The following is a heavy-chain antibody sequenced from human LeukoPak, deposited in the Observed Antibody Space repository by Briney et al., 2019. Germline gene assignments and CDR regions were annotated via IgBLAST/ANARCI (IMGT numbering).Heavy chain of an antibody. CDR3: AKGIDYGGNSGGTFDY. CDR2: ISYDGSNK. V-gene: IGHV3-30*18. D-gene: IGHD4-23*01. Sequence: GGSLRLSCAASGFTFSSYGMHWVRQAPGEGLEWVAVISYDGSNKYYADSVKGRFTISRDNSKNTLYLQMNSLRAEDTAVYYCAKGIDYGGNSGGTFDYWGQGTLVTVSS. J-gene: IGHJ4*02. CDR1: GFTFSSYG.